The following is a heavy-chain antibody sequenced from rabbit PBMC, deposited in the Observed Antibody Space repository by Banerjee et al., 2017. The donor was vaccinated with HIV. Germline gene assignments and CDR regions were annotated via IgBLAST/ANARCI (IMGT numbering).Heavy chain of an antibody. Sequence: QSLEESGGDLVKPGASLTLTCTASGFDLSSSYWICWVRQAPGKGLEWIACIYPGSSAITFYASWVNGRFTISKTSSTTVTLQMTSLTAADTATYFCARDEASSGDYTFNLWGPGTLVTVS. CDR3: ARDEASSGDYTFNL. CDR1: GFDLSSSYW. D-gene: IGHD1-1*01. J-gene: IGHJ4*01. CDR2: IYPGSSAIT. V-gene: IGHV1S40*01.